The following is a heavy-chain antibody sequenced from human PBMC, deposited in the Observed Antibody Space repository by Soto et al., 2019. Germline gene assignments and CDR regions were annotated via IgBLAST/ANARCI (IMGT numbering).Heavy chain of an antibody. CDR1: GGSISSSSYY. Sequence: SETLSLTCTVSGGSISSSSYYWGWIRQPPGKGLEWIGSIYYSGSTYYNPSLKSRVTISVDTSKNQFSLKLSSVTAADTAVYYCARQGGVSGFQLIYSGSYNWFDPWGQGTLVTISS. CDR2: IYYSGST. J-gene: IGHJ5*02. CDR3: ARQGGVSGFQLIYSGSYNWFDP. V-gene: IGHV4-39*01. D-gene: IGHD1-26*01.